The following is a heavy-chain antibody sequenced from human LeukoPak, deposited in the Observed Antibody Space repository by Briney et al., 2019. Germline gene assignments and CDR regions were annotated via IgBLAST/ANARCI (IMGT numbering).Heavy chain of an antibody. CDR2: IYYSGST. D-gene: IGHD3-3*01. CDR1: GGSISSYY. Sequence: SETLSLTCTVSGGSISSYYWSWIRQPPGKGLEWIGYIYYSGSTNYNPPLKSRVTISVDTSKNQFSLKLSSVTAADTAVNYCARTYDFWSGYDLEYGMDVWGQGTTVTVSS. CDR3: ARTYDFWSGYDLEYGMDV. V-gene: IGHV4-59*01. J-gene: IGHJ6*02.